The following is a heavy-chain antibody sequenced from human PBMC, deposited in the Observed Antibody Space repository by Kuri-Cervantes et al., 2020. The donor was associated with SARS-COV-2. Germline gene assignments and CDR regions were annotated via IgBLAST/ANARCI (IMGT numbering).Heavy chain of an antibody. D-gene: IGHD6-19*01. Sequence: SVKVSCKASGGTFSSYAISWVRQAPGQGLEWMGGIIPIFGTANYAQKFQGKVTITADESTSTAYMELSSLRSEDTAVYYCARGPPLPIAVAVLGGRVNYFDYWGQGTLVTVSS. J-gene: IGHJ4*02. CDR1: GGTFSSYA. CDR2: IIPIFGTA. V-gene: IGHV1-69*13. CDR3: ARGPPLPIAVAVLGGRVNYFDY.